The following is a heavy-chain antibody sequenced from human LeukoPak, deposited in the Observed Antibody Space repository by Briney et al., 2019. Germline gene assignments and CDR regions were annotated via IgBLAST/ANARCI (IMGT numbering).Heavy chain of an antibody. D-gene: IGHD6-13*01. V-gene: IGHV3-53*01. Sequence: GGSLRLSCAASGFTVSSYAMTWVRQAPGKGLEWVSVIYSGAKTYYADSVKGRFTVSRDDSKNTVYLQMNSLRAEDTAVYYCARESIGIADKYGMDVWGQGTTVTVSS. CDR3: ARESIGIADKYGMDV. J-gene: IGHJ6*02. CDR2: IYSGAKT. CDR1: GFTVSSYA.